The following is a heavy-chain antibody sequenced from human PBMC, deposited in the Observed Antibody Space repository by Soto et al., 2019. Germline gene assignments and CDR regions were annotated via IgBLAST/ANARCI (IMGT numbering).Heavy chain of an antibody. CDR3: ARDPPEWEQLLDY. V-gene: IGHV3-15*07. J-gene: IGHJ4*02. Sequence: GLEWVGRIKSKPDGGTTDYAAPVKDRFTISRDNAKNSLYLQMNSLRDEDTALYYCARDPPEWEQLLDYSGQRTLVT. CDR2: IKSKPDGGTT. D-gene: IGHD1-26*01.